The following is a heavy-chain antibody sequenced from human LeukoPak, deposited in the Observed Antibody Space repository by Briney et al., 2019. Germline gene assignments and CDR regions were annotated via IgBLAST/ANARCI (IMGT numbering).Heavy chain of an antibody. CDR2: IYPDDSES. CDR3: ARSRDSSGYYYLI. CDR1: GYSFTNYW. D-gene: IGHD3-22*01. Sequence: GESLKISCEASGYSFTNYWIGLVRQMPGKGLEWMVIIYPDDSESKYSPSFQGQVTISADKSISTAYLQWSSLKASDTAMYYCARSRDSSGYYYLIWGQGTLVTVSS. J-gene: IGHJ4*02. V-gene: IGHV5-51*01.